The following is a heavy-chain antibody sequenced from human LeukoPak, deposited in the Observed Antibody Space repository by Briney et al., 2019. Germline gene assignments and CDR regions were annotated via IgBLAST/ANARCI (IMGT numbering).Heavy chain of an antibody. J-gene: IGHJ5*02. D-gene: IGHD3-16*01. Sequence: SETLSLTCTVSGGSISGYYWSWIRQPAGKGLEWIGRVYTSGSTNYNPSLKSRVTMSIDTSKNQFSLNLSSVTAADTAVYYCAKSPSGRGGYNWFDPWGQGTLVTLSS. CDR2: VYTSGST. CDR1: GGSISGYY. CDR3: AKSPSGRGGYNWFDP. V-gene: IGHV4-4*07.